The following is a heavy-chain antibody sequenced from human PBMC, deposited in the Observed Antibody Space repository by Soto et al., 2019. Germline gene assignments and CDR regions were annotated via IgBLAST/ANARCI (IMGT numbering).Heavy chain of an antibody. CDR3: GRVTGSWSGYYPSAFDI. CDR1: GGSISSGDYY. V-gene: IGHV4-30-4*01. D-gene: IGHD3-3*01. Sequence: QVQLQESGPGLVKPSQTLSLTCTVSGGSISSGDYYWSWIRQPPGKGLEWIGYIYYSGSTYYNPSLKSRVTISVDTSKNQFSLKLSSVTAADTAVYYCGRVTGSWSGYYPSAFDILGQRTMVTVSS. CDR2: IYYSGST. J-gene: IGHJ3*02.